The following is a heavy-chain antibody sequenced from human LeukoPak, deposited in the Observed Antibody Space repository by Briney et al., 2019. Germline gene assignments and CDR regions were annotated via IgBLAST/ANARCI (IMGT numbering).Heavy chain of an antibody. CDR2: INPNSGDT. J-gene: IGHJ3*02. CDR3: ARVGGGGAYDI. V-gene: IGHV1-2*02. Sequence: ASVKVSCKASGYSFTGYYMHWVRQAPGQGLEGMGWINPNSGDTNYAQRFLGRVTMTRDTSISTAYMELSSLTSDDTAVYHCARVGGGGAYDIWGQGTMVTVSS. D-gene: IGHD3-16*01. CDR1: GYSFTGYY.